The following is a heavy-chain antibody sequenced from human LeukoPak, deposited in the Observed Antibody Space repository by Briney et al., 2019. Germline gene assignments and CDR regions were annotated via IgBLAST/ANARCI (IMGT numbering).Heavy chain of an antibody. CDR1: EYSFTSYW. CDR3: ARKYSPGRESWVNFDY. V-gene: IGHV5-51*01. J-gene: IGHJ4*02. CDR2: IYPGDSDT. D-gene: IGHD5-12*01. Sequence: GESLNISCKGSEYSFTSYWIGWVRQMPGKGLEWMGIIYPGDSDTRYSPPFQGQVTISADKSISTAYLQWSSLKASDPGMYYCARKYSPGRESWVNFDYWGQGTLVTVSS.